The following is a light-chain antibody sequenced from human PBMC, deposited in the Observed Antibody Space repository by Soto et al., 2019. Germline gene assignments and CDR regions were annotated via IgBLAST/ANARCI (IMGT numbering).Light chain of an antibody. V-gene: IGLV2-8*01. J-gene: IGLJ2*01. CDR2: EVS. CDR3: SSYVGSNNVV. Sequence: QSALTQPPSASGSPGQSATISCTGTSSDVGGYTYVSWYQQYPGKAPKLILYEVSKRPSGVPDRFSGSKSGNTASLTVSGLQAEDEAEYYWSSYVGSNNVVFGGGTKLTVL. CDR1: SSDVGGYTY.